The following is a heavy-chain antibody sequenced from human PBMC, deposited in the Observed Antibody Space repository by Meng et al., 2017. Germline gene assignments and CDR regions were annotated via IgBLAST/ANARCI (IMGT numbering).Heavy chain of an antibody. CDR1: GDRVSSNSAA. Sequence: QVQLQQPGPGLVKPSQPLSLPCAISGDRVSSNSAAWNWIRQSPSRGLEWLGRTYYRSKWYNDYAVSVKSRITINPDTSKNQFSLQLNSVTPEDTAVYYCARVPGDPGIAVAVSYYFDYWGQGTLVTVSS. CDR2: TYYRSKWYN. CDR3: ARVPGDPGIAVAVSYYFDY. V-gene: IGHV6-1*01. D-gene: IGHD6-19*01. J-gene: IGHJ4*02.